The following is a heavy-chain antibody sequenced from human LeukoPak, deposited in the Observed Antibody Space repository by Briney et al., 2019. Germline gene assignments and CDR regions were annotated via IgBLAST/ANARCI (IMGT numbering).Heavy chain of an antibody. CDR3: AEDSSGSYWRDQFYYYYYMDV. CDR1: GFTFSSYG. CDR2: ISYDGSNK. Sequence: PGGSLRLSCAASGFTFSSYGMHWVRQAPGKGLEWVAVISYDGSNKYYADSVKGRFTISRDNTKNSLYLQMNSLRAEDTAVYYFAEDSSGSYWRDQFYYYYYMDVWGKGTTVTVSS. J-gene: IGHJ6*03. V-gene: IGHV3-30*18. D-gene: IGHD1-26*01.